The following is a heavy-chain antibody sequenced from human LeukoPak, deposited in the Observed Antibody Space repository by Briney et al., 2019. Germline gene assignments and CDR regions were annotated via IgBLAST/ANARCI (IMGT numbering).Heavy chain of an antibody. CDR3: PTYQPLPRLFDH. D-gene: IGHD2-2*01. CDR2: IYTTESI. Sequence: SETLSLTCTVSGGFLSTYYWSWLRQPAGKGLEWIGRIYTTESINYNPSLRSRVTMSLDTSKNQFSLKLSSVTAADTAVYYCPTYQPLPRLFDHWGQGILVTVSS. J-gene: IGHJ4*02. CDR1: GGFLSTYY. V-gene: IGHV4-4*07.